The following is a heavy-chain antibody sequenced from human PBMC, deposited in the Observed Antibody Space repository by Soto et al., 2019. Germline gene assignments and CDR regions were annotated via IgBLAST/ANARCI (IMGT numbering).Heavy chain of an antibody. CDR3: ARARYCSGGSCYSDY. CDR1: GGSISSGSYS. Sequence: QLQLQESGSGLVKPSQTLSLTCAVSGGSISSGSYSWTWIRQPPGKGLEWIAYIYHTGSTYYNPSLKSRFSLSVDTSKNQFSLKLSSVTAADTAVYYCARARYCSGGSCYSDYWGQGTLVTVSS. J-gene: IGHJ4*02. V-gene: IGHV4-30-2*01. D-gene: IGHD2-15*01. CDR2: IYHTGST.